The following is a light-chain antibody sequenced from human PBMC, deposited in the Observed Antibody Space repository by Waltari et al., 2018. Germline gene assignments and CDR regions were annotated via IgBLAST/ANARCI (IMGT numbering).Light chain of an antibody. CDR3: QQYNSYLLT. Sequence: DIQMTQSPSTLSASVGDRVTITCRASQSISTWLAWYQQKPGKAPKLLIYKASTLETGVPSRFSGRGSGTEFTLTISILQPDDFATYFCQQYNSYLLTFGGGTKVEIQ. CDR2: KAS. J-gene: IGKJ4*01. CDR1: QSISTW. V-gene: IGKV1-5*03.